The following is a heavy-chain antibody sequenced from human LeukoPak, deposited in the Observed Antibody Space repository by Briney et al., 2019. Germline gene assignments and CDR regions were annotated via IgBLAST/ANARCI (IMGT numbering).Heavy chain of an antibody. Sequence: GGSLRLSCAASGFTFSSYGMHWVRQAPGKGLEWVAFIRYDGSNKYYADSVKGRFTISRDNSKNTLYLQMNSLRAEDTAVCYCAKDIIVTIDYWGQGTLVTVSS. J-gene: IGHJ4*02. D-gene: IGHD2-15*01. CDR3: AKDIIVTIDY. CDR1: GFTFSSYG. CDR2: IRYDGSNK. V-gene: IGHV3-30*02.